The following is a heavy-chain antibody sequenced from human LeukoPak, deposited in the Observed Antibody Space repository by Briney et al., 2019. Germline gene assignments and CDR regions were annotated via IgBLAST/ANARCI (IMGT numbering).Heavy chain of an antibody. CDR3: ARALLYTGEFDY. D-gene: IGHD2-2*02. CDR1: GFTFSSYG. V-gene: IGHV3-33*01. CDR2: IWYDGSNK. J-gene: IGHJ4*02. Sequence: GGSLRLSCAASGFTFSSYGMHWVRQAPGKGLEWVAVIWYDGSNKYYADSVKGRFTISRDNSKNTLYLQMNSLRAEDTAVYYCARALLYTGEFDYWGQGTLVTVSS.